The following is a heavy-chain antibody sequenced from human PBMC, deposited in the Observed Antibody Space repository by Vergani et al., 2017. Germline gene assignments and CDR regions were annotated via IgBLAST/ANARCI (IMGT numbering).Heavy chain of an antibody. CDR1: GFTSSYYG. V-gene: IGHV3-30*03. D-gene: IGHD2-15*01. Sequence: QVHLVESGGGVVQPGRSLRLSCVVSGFTSSYYGMHWARQAPGKGLEWVAVISYDGTQKYYADSVKGRLTISRDNSKSTLYLQMNSLRTEDTAVYYCATKSCGTPGCQIGYFREWGQGTLVTVSS. CDR2: ISYDGTQK. J-gene: IGHJ1*01. CDR3: ATKSCGTPGCQIGYFRE.